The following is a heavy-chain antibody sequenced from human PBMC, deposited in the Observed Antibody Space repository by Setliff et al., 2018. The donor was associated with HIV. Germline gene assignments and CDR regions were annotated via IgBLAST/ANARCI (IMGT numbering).Heavy chain of an antibody. Sequence: PGESLKISCKASGYKFTSYWVGWVRQMPGRGLEGLGFINPSTTDVRYRPSLQVQVTMSVDKSNSTTFLQWSSLSASDTAMYYCVRDQIGDVQVAGTWGTWGQGTLVTVSS. CDR3: VRDQIGDVQVAGTWGT. J-gene: IGHJ5*02. V-gene: IGHV5-51*01. D-gene: IGHD6-19*01. CDR2: INPSTTDV. CDR1: GYKFTSYW.